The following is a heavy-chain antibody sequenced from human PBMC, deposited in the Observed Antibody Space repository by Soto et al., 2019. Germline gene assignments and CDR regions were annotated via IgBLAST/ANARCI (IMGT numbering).Heavy chain of an antibody. Sequence: GGSVRLSCAASGFTFSSYGMHWVRQAPGKGLEWVAVIWYDGSNKYYADSVKGRFTISRDNSKNTLYLQMNSLRAEDTAVYYCARDRRIAAAGPTPSSYYYYYGMDVRGQGTTVTVSS. CDR1: GFTFSSYG. CDR3: ARDRRIAAAGPTPSSYYYYYGMDV. V-gene: IGHV3-33*01. J-gene: IGHJ6*02. CDR2: IWYDGSNK. D-gene: IGHD6-13*01.